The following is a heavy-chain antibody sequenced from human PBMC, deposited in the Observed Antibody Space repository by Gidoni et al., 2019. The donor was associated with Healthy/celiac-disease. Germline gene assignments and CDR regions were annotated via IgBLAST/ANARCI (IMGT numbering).Heavy chain of an antibody. V-gene: IGHV1-69*06. Sequence: QVQLVQSGAEVKKPGSSVKVSCKASGGTFSSYAISWVRQAPGQGLEWMGGIIPIFGTANYAQKFQGRVTITAEKSTSTAYMELSSLRSEDTAVYYCARADFAAAAGTWFWFDPWGQGTLVTVSS. J-gene: IGHJ5*02. CDR1: GGTFSSYA. CDR3: ARADFAAAAGTWFWFDP. D-gene: IGHD6-13*01. CDR2: IIPIFGTA.